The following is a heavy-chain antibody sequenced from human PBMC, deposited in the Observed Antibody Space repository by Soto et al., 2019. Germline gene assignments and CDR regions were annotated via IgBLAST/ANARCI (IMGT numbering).Heavy chain of an antibody. J-gene: IGHJ5*02. CDR3: ARAITGYVS. Sequence: ASVKVSCKASGITYSPYAIHWVRQVPGQRLEWMGWINAGNGDTRYSQKFQGRVTLTRDTSANTAYMDLSSLRSEDTAIYYCARAITGYVSWGQGTLVTVSP. CDR1: GITYSPYA. CDR2: INAGNGDT. V-gene: IGHV1-3*01. D-gene: IGHD5-12*01.